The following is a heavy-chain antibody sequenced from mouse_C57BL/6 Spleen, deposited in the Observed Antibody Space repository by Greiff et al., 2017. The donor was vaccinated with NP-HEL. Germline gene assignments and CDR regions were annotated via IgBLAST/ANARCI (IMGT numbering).Heavy chain of an antibody. J-gene: IGHJ4*01. CDR1: GFSLTSYG. D-gene: IGHD1-1*01. Sequence: QVQLKQSGPGLVQPSQSLSITCTVSGFSLTSYGVHWVRQSPGKGLEWLRVIWSGGSTDYNAAFISRLSISKDNSKSQVFFKMKSLQADDTAIYYCARSGSSWSYAMDYWGQGASVTVSS. CDR3: ARSGSSWSYAMDY. V-gene: IGHV2-2*01. CDR2: IWSGGST.